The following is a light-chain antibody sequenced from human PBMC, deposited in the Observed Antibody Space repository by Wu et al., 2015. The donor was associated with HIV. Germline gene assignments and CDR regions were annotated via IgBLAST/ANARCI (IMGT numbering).Light chain of an antibody. CDR3: QQHNKWPLT. CDR1: QNVRNY. V-gene: IGKV3-11*01. J-gene: IGKJ5*01. CDR2: DAS. Sequence: EIVLTQSPATLSLSPGERATLSCRASQNVRNYLVWYQQKPGQAPRLLIYDASTRATGIPARFSGSGSVTDFTLTISSLEPEDFAVYYCQQHNKWPLTFGQGTRLEIK.